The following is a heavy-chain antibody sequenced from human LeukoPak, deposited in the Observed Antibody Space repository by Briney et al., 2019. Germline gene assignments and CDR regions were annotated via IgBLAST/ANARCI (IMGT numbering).Heavy chain of an antibody. CDR3: GRLSFNSPDY. J-gene: IGHJ4*02. CDR2: IYSGGST. D-gene: IGHD2/OR15-2a*01. CDR1: GFTVNTNY. Sequence: GGSLRLSCAASGFTVNTNYMNWVRQAPGEGLEWVSVIYSGGSTNYADSVKGRFTISRDNAKNTLYLQLNSLRAEDTAIYYCGRLSFNSPDYWGQGTLVTVSS. V-gene: IGHV3-53*01.